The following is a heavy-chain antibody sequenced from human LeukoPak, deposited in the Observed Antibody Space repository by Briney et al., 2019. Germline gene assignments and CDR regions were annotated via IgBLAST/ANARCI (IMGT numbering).Heavy chain of an antibody. J-gene: IGHJ1*01. CDR3: ARGHCSSTSCYKAEYFQH. CDR2: IYYSGST. Sequence: PSETLSLTCTVSGGSISSYYWSWIRQPPGKGLEWIGYIYYSGSTNYNPSLKSRVTISVDTSKNQFSLKLSSVTAADTAVYYCARGHCSSTSCYKAEYFQHWGQGTLVTVSS. V-gene: IGHV4-59*12. CDR1: GGSISSYY. D-gene: IGHD2-2*02.